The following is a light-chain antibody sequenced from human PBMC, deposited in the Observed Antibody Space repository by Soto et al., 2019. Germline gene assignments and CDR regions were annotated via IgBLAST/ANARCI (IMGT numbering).Light chain of an antibody. V-gene: IGKV3-20*01. CDR3: HQYDSSPIT. CDR2: GAS. Sequence: EIVLTQSPGTLSLSPGERATLSCRASQSVSSSYLAWYQQKPGQAPRLLIYGASSRATGIPDRFSGSGSGTDFTLTISRLEPEDFAVFYCHQYDSSPITFGQGTRLEI. J-gene: IGKJ5*01. CDR1: QSVSSSY.